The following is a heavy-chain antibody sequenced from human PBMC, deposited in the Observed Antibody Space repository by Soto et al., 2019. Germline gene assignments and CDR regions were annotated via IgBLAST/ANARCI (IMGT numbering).Heavy chain of an antibody. CDR1: GYTFTSYA. CDR2: INPNSGGT. V-gene: IGHV1-2*04. CDR3: ARAADYGSGDHNTFAP. D-gene: IGHD3-10*01. Sequence: ASVKVSCKASGYTFTSYAMHWVRQAPGQRLEWMGWINPNSGGTKYAQKFQGWVTMTRDTSISTAYMELSRLRFNDTAMYFCARAADYGSGDHNTFAPWGQGTLVTVSS. J-gene: IGHJ5*02.